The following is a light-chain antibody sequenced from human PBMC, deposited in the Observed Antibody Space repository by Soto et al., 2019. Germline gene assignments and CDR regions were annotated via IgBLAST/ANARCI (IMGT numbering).Light chain of an antibody. CDR2: VVS. Sequence: QSALTQPPSASGSPGQSVTISCTGTSSDVGGYHYVSWYQQHPGKAPKLMIYVVSGRPSGVPDRFSGSKSGNAASLTISGLQAEDEADYYCSSFTTSHTYIFGTGTKLTVL. J-gene: IGLJ1*01. CDR3: SSFTTSHTYI. CDR1: SSDVGGYHY. V-gene: IGLV2-8*01.